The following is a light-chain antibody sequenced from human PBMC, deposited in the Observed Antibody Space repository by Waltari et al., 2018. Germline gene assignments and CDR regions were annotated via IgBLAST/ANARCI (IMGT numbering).Light chain of an antibody. J-gene: IGKJ5*01. CDR3: QQRSNWPIT. Sequence: EIVLTQSPATLSLSPAAPATLSCRASQSVTTYLPWYQQQPGKDPSLLIYDATHRATGIPARFSAGGAWTDFTLTISSLEPEDFAVYYCQQRSNWPITFGQGTRLEIK. CDR2: DAT. V-gene: IGKV3-11*01. CDR1: QSVTTY.